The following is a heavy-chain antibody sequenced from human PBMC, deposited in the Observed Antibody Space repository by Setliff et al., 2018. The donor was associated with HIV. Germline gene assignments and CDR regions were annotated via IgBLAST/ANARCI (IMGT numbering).Heavy chain of an antibody. CDR3: ARVAHSSSYHYYGMDV. CDR2: IIPMFGTG. D-gene: IGHD6-19*01. J-gene: IGHJ6*02. CDR1: GGTFSSYG. Sequence: SVKVSCKASGGTFSSYGISWVRQAPGQGLEWMGAIIPMFGTGFYVQKFQGRVTITTDESRTTSYMELSSLRFEDTAVYFCARVAHSSSYHYYGMDVWGQGTTVTVSS. V-gene: IGHV1-69*05.